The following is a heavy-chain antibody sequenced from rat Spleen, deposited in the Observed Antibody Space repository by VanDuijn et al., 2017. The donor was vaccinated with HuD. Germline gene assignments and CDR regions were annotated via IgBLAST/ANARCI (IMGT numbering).Heavy chain of an antibody. CDR2: IWGNGDT. CDR1: GFSLSNYG. J-gene: IGHJ4*01. Sequence: QVQLKESGPGLVQPSQTLSLTCTVSGFSLSNYGVIWVRQPPGEGLEWMGVIWGNGDTNSNSALKSRLSNSRDTSKSQVYLKMNSLKTEDTATYNGETDGYPGIPHYYVMEAWGKGASVTVSS. CDR3: ETDGYPGIPHYYVMEA. D-gene: IGHD1-4*01. V-gene: IGHV2-13*01.